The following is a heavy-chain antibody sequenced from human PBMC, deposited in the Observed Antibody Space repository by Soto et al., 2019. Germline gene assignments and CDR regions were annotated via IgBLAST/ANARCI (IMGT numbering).Heavy chain of an antibody. CDR1: GFTFSIYG. V-gene: IGHV3-33*01. CDR2: IWYDGSNK. Sequence: PGGSLRLSCAASGFTFSIYGMHWFRQAPGKGLEWVAVIWYDGSNKYYADSVKGRFTISRDNSKNTLYLQMNSLRAEDTAVYYCARSLGYCSSTSCYQPTAVDYWGQGTLVTVSS. CDR3: ARSLGYCSSTSCYQPTAVDY. D-gene: IGHD2-2*01. J-gene: IGHJ4*02.